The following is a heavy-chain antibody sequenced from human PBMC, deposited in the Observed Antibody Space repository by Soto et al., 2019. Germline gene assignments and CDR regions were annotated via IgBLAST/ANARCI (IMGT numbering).Heavy chain of an antibody. CDR1: GYTFTGYY. Sequence: GASVKVSCKASGYTFTGYYMHWVRQAPGQGLEWMGWINPNSGGTNYAQKFQGWVTMTRDTSISTAYMELSRLRSDDTAVNYSARGDPLTGGYSSICNYWGQGTLVTVSS. CDR3: ARGDPLTGGYSSICNY. CDR2: INPNSGGT. D-gene: IGHD6-19*01. V-gene: IGHV1-2*04. J-gene: IGHJ4*02.